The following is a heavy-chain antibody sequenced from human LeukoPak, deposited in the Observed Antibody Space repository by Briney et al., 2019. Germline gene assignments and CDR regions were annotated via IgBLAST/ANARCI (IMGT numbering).Heavy chain of an antibody. J-gene: IGHJ5*02. V-gene: IGHV1-2*02. CDR2: INPNSGGT. CDR1: GDTFTSYD. CDR3: ARTRTSYGDYSWFDP. Sequence: ASVTVSCKASGDTFTSYDINWVRQAPGQGLEWMGWINPNSGGTNYAQKFQGRVTMTRDTSISTAYMELSRLRSDDTAVYYCARTRTSYGDYSWFDPWGQGTLVTVSS. D-gene: IGHD4-17*01.